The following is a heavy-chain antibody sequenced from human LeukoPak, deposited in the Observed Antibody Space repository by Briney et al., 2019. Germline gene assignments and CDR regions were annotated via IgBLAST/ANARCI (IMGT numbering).Heavy chain of an antibody. D-gene: IGHD3-22*01. CDR2: INHSGST. V-gene: IGHV4-34*01. J-gene: IGHJ4*02. CDR3: AREVGYYGSSGYFDY. CDR1: GGSFSGYY. Sequence: SEILSLTCAVYGGSFSGYYWSWVRQPPGKGLEWIGEINHSGSTNYNPSLKSRVTISVDTSKNQFSLKLSSVTAAGTAVYYCAREVGYYGSSGYFDYWGQGTLVTVSS.